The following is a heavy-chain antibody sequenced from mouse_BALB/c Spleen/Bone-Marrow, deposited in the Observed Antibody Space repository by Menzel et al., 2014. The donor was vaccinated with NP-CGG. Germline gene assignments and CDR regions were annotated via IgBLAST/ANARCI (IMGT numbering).Heavy chain of an antibody. CDR3: ARDSNYDIYWYFDV. Sequence: EVHLVESGGGLVQSGGSLRLSCATSGFTFTDYYLSWVRQPPGKALEWLGFIRNKAKGYTTEYGASVKGRFTISRDNSQSIRYLQMNTLRAEDSATYYCARDSNYDIYWYFDVWGAGTTVTVSS. V-gene: IGHV7-3*02. J-gene: IGHJ1*01. D-gene: IGHD2-4*01. CDR1: GFTFTDYY. CDR2: IRNKAKGYTT.